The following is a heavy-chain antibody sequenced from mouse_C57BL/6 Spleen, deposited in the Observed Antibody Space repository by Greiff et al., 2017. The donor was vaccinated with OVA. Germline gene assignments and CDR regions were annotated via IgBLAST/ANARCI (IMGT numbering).Heavy chain of an antibody. Sequence: EVKLMESGPGLVKPSQSLSLTCSVTGYSITSGYYWNWIRQFPGSKLEWMGYISYDGSNNYNPSLKNRISITRDTSKNQFFLKLNSVTTEDTATYYCARDPLYYGSSGFDYWGQGTTLTVSS. D-gene: IGHD1-1*01. CDR1: GYSITSGYY. CDR3: ARDPLYYGSSGFDY. V-gene: IGHV3-6*01. J-gene: IGHJ2*01. CDR2: ISYDGSN.